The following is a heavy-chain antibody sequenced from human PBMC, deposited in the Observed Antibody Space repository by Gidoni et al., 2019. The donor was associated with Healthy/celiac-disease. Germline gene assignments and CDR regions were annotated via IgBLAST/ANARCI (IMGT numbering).Heavy chain of an antibody. CDR3: ARGTYYYDSSGYHYFDY. Sequence: QVQLVESGGGLVKPGGSLRLSCAASGFTFCYYYRSWILQAPGKGLEWVSYISSSGSTIYYADSVKGRFTISRDNAKNSLYLQMNSLRAEDTAVYYCARGTYYYDSSGYHYFDYWGQGTLVTVSS. CDR1: GFTFCYYY. J-gene: IGHJ4*02. V-gene: IGHV3-11*01. CDR2: ISSSGSTI. D-gene: IGHD3-22*01.